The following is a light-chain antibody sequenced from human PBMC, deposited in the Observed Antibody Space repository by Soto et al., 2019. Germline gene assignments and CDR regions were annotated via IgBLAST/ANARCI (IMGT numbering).Light chain of an antibody. Sequence: EIVLTQSPGTLSLSPGERATLSCRASQSVRNNYLAWYQQKPGQAPRLLIYGAGSRATGIPDRFSGSGSGTDFTLTISRLEPEDFAVYYCQQHISWPLTFGGGTKVEIK. CDR2: GAG. J-gene: IGKJ4*01. CDR1: QSVRNNY. CDR3: QQHISWPLT. V-gene: IGKV3-20*01.